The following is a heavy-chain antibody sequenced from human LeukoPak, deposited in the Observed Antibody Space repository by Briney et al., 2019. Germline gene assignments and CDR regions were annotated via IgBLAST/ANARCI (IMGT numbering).Heavy chain of an antibody. V-gene: IGHV1-3*01. J-gene: IGHJ3*02. D-gene: IGHD2-2*01. Sequence: PGASVTVSCKASGYTFTSYAMHWVRQAPGQRLEWVGWINAGNGNTKYAQKVQGRVTITRDTSASTAYMELSSLRSEDTAVYYCARPGSSTSSVGAFDIWGQGTMVTVSS. CDR2: INAGNGNT. CDR1: GYTFTSYA. CDR3: ARPGSSTSSVGAFDI.